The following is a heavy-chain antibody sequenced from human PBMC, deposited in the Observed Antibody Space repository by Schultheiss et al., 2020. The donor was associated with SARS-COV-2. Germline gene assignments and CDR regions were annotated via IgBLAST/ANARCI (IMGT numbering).Heavy chain of an antibody. CDR1: GFTFSSYS. Sequence: GGSLRLSCAASGFTFSSYSMNWVRQAPGKGLEWVSSISSSSSYIYYADSVKGRFTISRDNSKNTLYLQMNSLRAEDTAVYYCARDYPVGYYYYGMDVWGQGTTVTVSS. D-gene: IGHD2-15*01. V-gene: IGHV3-21*04. J-gene: IGHJ6*02. CDR3: ARDYPVGYYYYGMDV. CDR2: ISSSSSYI.